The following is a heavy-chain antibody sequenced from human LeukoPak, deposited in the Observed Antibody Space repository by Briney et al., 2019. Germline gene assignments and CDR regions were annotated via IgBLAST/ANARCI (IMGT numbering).Heavy chain of an antibody. CDR1: GFTVSSNY. Sequence: GGSLRLSCAASGFTVSSNYMSWVRQAPGKGLEWVSVIYSGGSTYYADSVKGRFTISRDNSKNTLYLQMNSLRAEDTAVYYCARGLGSSSSNYYYYYYMDVWGKGTTVTVSS. V-gene: IGHV3-53*01. CDR2: IYSGGST. J-gene: IGHJ6*03. CDR3: ARGLGSSSSNYYYYYYMDV. D-gene: IGHD6-6*01.